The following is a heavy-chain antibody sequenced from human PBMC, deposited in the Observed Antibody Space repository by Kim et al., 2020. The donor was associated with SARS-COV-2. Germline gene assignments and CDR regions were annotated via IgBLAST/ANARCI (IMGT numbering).Heavy chain of an antibody. CDR2: INPSGGST. CDR3: ARVAVMQAFEEYFQH. Sequence: ASVKVSCKASGYTFTSYYMHWVRQAPGQGLEWMGIINPSGGSTSYAQKFQGRVTMTRDTSTSTVYMELSSLRSEDTAVYYCARVAVMQAFEEYFQHWGQGTLVTVSS. D-gene: IGHD3-16*01. CDR1: GYTFTSYY. V-gene: IGHV1-46*01. J-gene: IGHJ1*01.